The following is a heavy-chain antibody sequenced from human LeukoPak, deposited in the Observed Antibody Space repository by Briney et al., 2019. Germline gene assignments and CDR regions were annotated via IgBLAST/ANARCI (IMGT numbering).Heavy chain of an antibody. D-gene: IGHD3-22*01. J-gene: IGHJ6*03. CDR3: TSYYDSSGYYPYYYYYYMDV. CDR1: GGTFSSYA. V-gene: IGHV1-69*06. CDR2: IIPIFGTA. Sequence: SVKVSCKASGGTFSSYAISWVRQAPGQGLEWMGRIIPIFGTANYAQTFQGRVTITADKSTSAAYMELSSLRSEDTAVYYCTSYYDSSGYYPYYYYYYMDVWGKGTTVTVSS.